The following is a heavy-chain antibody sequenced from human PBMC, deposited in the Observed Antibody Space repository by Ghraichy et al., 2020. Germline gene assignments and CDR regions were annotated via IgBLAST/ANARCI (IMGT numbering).Heavy chain of an antibody. CDR2: IWYDGSNK. CDR1: GFTFSSYG. D-gene: IGHD3-22*01. V-gene: IGHV3-33*01. CDR3: AREYIEYDSEYGMDV. J-gene: IGHJ6*02. Sequence: GGSLRLSCAASGFTFSSYGMHWVRQAPGKGLEWVAVIWYDGSNKYYADSVKGRFTISRDNSKNTLYLQMNSLRAEDTAVYYCAREYIEYDSEYGMDVWGQGTTVTVSS.